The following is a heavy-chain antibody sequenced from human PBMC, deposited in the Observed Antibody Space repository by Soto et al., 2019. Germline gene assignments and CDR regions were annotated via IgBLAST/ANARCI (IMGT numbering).Heavy chain of an antibody. CDR3: AKAEGGLLWFGEFSTRRLYYYGLDG. V-gene: IGHV3-30*18. CDR1: GFTFSSYG. D-gene: IGHD3-10*01. Sequence: GGSLRLSCAASGFTFSSYGMHWVRQAPGKGLEWVAVISYDGSNKYYADSVKGRFTISRDNSKNTLYLQMNSLRAEDTAVYYCAKAEGGLLWFGEFSTRRLYYYGLDGWGQGTTVTVAS. CDR2: ISYDGSNK. J-gene: IGHJ6*02.